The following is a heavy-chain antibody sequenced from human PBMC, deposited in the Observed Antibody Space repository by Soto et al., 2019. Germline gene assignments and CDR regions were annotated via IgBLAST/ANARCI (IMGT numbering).Heavy chain of an antibody. CDR2: AYPGDSDT. CDR3: ARHDGRNGYNFDY. V-gene: IGHV5-51*01. J-gene: IGHJ4*02. CDR1: GYRFSTYW. D-gene: IGHD5-12*01. Sequence: GESLKISCKGSGYRFSTYWIGWVRQMPGKGLEWMGIAYPGDSDTTYSPSFQGQVTISADKSINTAYLQWSSLEASDTAMYYCARHDGRNGYNFDYWGQGTLVTVSS.